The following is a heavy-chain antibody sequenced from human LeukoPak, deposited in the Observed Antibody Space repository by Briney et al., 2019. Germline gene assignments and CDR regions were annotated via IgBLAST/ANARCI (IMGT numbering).Heavy chain of an antibody. Sequence: GGSLRLSCAASGFTFDKYWMSWVRQAPGKGLEWVANIKQDGSEKYYVDSVKRRFTISRDNAENSLFLQMNSLRAEDTAVYFCASAGGDSRSPLPFYYWGQGTLVTVSS. CDR3: ASAGGDSRSPLPFYY. J-gene: IGHJ4*02. CDR2: IKQDGSEK. D-gene: IGHD6-6*01. CDR1: GFTFDKYW. V-gene: IGHV3-7*03.